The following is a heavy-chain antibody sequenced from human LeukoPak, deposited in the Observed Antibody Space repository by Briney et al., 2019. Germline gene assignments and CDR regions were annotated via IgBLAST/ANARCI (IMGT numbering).Heavy chain of an antibody. D-gene: IGHD6-13*01. CDR2: IFPGDSDT. CDR3: ARRLGISGRYGMDV. J-gene: IGHJ6*02. Sequence: GESLKISCKGSGYNFANYWIGWVRQMPGKGLESMGVIFPGDSDTRYSPSFQGQVTISADKSISTAYLQWSSLKASDTAMYYCARRLGISGRYGMDVWGQGTTVTVSS. CDR1: GYNFANYW. V-gene: IGHV5-51*01.